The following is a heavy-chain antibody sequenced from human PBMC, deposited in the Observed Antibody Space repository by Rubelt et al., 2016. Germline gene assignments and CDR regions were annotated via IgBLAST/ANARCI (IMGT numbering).Heavy chain of an antibody. CDR2: ISAYNGNT. CDR3: ARDFKRVSGAKVLQGEFDY. V-gene: IGHV1-18*01. CDR1: G. D-gene: IGHD1-26*01. Sequence: GISWVRQAPGQGLEWMGWISAYNGNTNYAQKLQGRVTMTTDTSASTAYMELSSLRSEDTAVYYCARDFKRVSGAKVLQGEFDYWGQGTLVTVSS. J-gene: IGHJ4*02.